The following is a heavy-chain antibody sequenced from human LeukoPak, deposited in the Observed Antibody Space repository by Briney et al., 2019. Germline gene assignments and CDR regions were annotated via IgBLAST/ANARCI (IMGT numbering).Heavy chain of an antibody. J-gene: IGHJ4*02. CDR2: IYSGDTT. CDR3: AKVVKGPMVRGVIDY. Sequence: GGSLRLSCAASGFIVSSNYMTWVRQAPGKGLEWVSVIYSGDTTYYADSVKGRFTISRDNSKNTLYLQMNSLRAEDTAVYYCAKVVKGPMVRGVIDYWGQGTLVTVSS. CDR1: GFIVSSNY. D-gene: IGHD3-10*01. V-gene: IGHV3-66*01.